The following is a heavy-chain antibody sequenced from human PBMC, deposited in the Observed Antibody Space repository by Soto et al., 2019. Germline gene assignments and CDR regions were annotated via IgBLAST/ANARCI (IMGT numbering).Heavy chain of an antibody. Sequence: PGGSLRLSCAASGFTFSSYAMHWVRQAPGKGLEWVAVISYDGSNKYYADSVKGRFTISRDNSKNTLYLQMNSLRAEDTAVYYCARCIGLGATVVTHFVYWCQGTRVTVSS. CDR1: GFTFSSYA. CDR3: ARCIGLGATVVTHFVY. CDR2: ISYDGSNK. D-gene: IGHD4-17*01. V-gene: IGHV3-30-3*01. J-gene: IGHJ4*02.